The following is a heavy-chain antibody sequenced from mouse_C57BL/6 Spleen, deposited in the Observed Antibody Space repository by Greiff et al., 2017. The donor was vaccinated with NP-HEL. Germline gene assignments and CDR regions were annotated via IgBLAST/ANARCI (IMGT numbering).Heavy chain of an antibody. J-gene: IGHJ2*01. D-gene: IGHD1-1*01. CDR1: GFTFSSYG. Sequence: EVQVVESGGDLVKPGGSLKLSCAASGFTFSSYGMSWVRQTPDKRLEWVATISSGGSYTYYPDSVKGRFTISRDNAKNTLYLQMSSLKSEDTAMYYCARRELRYYFDYWGQGTTLTVSS. CDR2: ISSGGSYT. CDR3: ARRELRYYFDY. V-gene: IGHV5-6*01.